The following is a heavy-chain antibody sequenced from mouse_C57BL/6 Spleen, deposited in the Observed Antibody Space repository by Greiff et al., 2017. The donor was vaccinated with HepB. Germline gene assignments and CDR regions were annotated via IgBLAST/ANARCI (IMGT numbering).Heavy chain of an antibody. V-gene: IGHV1-55*01. Sequence: QVQLKQPGAELVKPGASVKMSCKASGYTFTSYWLTWVKQRPGQGLEWIGEIYPGSGSTNYNEKFKSKATLTVDTSSSTAYMQLSSLTSEDSAVYYCARSPYSNDLRAMDYWGQGTSVTVSS. CDR1: GYTFTSYW. J-gene: IGHJ4*01. CDR2: IYPGSGST. D-gene: IGHD2-5*01. CDR3: ARSPYSNDLRAMDY.